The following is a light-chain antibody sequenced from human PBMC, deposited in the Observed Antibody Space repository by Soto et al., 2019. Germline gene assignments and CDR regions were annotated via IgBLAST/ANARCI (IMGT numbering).Light chain of an antibody. CDR2: GAS. CDR1: QSVTSSY. Sequence: EIVLPQSPGTLSLSPGERATLSCRASQSVTSSYLAWYQQKPGQAPRLVMYGASIRTSGIPDRFSGSGSGTDFTLTISRLEPEDFAVYYCQQYVRAPWTFGQGTKVEIK. V-gene: IGKV3-20*01. J-gene: IGKJ1*01. CDR3: QQYVRAPWT.